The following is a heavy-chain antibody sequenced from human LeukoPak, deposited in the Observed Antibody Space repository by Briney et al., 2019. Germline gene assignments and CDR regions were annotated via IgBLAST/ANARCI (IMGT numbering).Heavy chain of an antibody. J-gene: IGHJ4*02. V-gene: IGHV1-2*02. CDR1: GYTFTGYY. CDR3: ASELGLDYYGSGSYYPH. D-gene: IGHD3-10*01. Sequence: GASVKVPCKASGYTFTGYYMHWVRQAPGQGLEWMGWINPNSGGTNYAQKFQGRVTMTRDTSISTAYMELSRLRSDDTAVYYCASELGLDYYGSGSYYPHWGQGTLVTVSS. CDR2: INPNSGGT.